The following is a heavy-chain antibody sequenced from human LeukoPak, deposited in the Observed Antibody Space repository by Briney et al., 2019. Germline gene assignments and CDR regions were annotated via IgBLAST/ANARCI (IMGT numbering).Heavy chain of an antibody. CDR2: IYPRDGST. CDR3: ARDQEGFDY. V-gene: IGHV1-46*01. J-gene: IGHJ4*02. Sequence: ASGKASCKASGYTFTSNYIHWVRQAPGQGLEWMGMIYPRDGSTSYAQKFQGRVTVTRDTSTSTVHMELSGLRSEDTAVYYCARDQEGFDYWGQGTLVTVSS. CDR1: GYTFTSNY.